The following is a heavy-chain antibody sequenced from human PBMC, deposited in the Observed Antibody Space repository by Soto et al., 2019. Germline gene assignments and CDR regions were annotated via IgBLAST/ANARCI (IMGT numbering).Heavy chain of an antibody. CDR2: INPNSGGT. CDR1: GYTFTGYY. J-gene: IGHJ4*02. V-gene: IGHV1-2*04. CDR3: ARDKMGGYDYFYPLCSFDY. D-gene: IGHD5-12*01. Sequence: GASVKVSCKASGYTFTGYYMHWVRQAPGQGLEWMGWINPNSGGTNYAQKFQGWVTMTRDTSISTVYMELSRLRSDDTAVYYCARDKMGGYDYFYPLCSFDYWGQGTLVTVSS.